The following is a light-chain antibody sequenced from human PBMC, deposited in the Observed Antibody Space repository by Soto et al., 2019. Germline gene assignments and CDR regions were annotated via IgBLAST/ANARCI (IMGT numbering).Light chain of an antibody. CDR1: SSNIGAVYD. Sequence: QSVLTQPPSVSGAPGRSVTISCTWSSSNIGAVYDVHWYQQLPGTAPKLLIYGNSNRPSGVPDRFFGSNSGTSASLAITGLQAEDEADYYCQSYDSSLKVFGTGTKVTVL. J-gene: IGLJ1*01. CDR2: GNS. V-gene: IGLV1-40*01. CDR3: QSYDSSLKV.